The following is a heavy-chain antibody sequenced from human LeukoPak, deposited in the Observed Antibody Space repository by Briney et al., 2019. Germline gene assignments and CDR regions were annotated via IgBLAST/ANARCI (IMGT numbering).Heavy chain of an antibody. V-gene: IGHV3-74*01. D-gene: IGHD1-26*01. CDR3: ARGPPYAGGYYVGDY. CDR1: GFTFDNYW. CDR2: TSRDGRTT. J-gene: IGHJ4*02. Sequence: GGSLRLSCVASGFTFDNYWVHWVRQAPGKGLVWVSRTSRDGRTTNYADSVKGRFTISRDNAKNTLYLQMNILKAEDTAIYHCARGPPYAGGYYVGDYWGQGILVTVSS.